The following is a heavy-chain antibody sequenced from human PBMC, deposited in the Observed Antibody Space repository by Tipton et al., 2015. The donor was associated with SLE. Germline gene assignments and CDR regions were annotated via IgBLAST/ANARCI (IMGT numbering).Heavy chain of an antibody. CDR2: ITSDGSTT. Sequence: SLRLSCVASGFNFRNYWIHWVRQAPGKGLEWASYITSDGSTTTYADSVKGRFTISRDNAKNTVFLQMNSLIAEDTALYYCTRGCCGNYPYYYYYGMDVWGQGTTVTVSS. V-gene: IGHV3-74*03. J-gene: IGHJ6*02. D-gene: IGHD1-26*01. CDR3: TRGCCGNYPYYYYYGMDV. CDR1: GFNFRNYW.